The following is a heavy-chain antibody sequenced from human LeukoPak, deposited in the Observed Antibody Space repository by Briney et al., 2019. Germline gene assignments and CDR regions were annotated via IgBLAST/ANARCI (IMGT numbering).Heavy chain of an antibody. Sequence: PGYSLKISCKGSGYSFTSYWIAWVRQMPGKGLEWMGIICPGDFDTRYSPSFQGQVPISADKSISSAYLQWSSLQASDSAMYYCARAISSRWGFDFWGQGSLVTVSS. CDR2: ICPGDFDT. CDR3: ARAISSRWGFDF. CDR1: GYSFTSYW. J-gene: IGHJ4*02. V-gene: IGHV5-51*01. D-gene: IGHD6-13*01.